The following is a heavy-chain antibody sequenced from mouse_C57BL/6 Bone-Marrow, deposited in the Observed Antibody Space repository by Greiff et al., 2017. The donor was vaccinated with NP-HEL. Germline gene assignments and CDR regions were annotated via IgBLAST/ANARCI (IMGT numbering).Heavy chain of an antibody. V-gene: IGHV5-6*01. J-gene: IGHJ3*01. D-gene: IGHD1-1*01. CDR3: ARRDYYGSSPGLAY. CDR2: ISSGGSYT. Sequence: EVQGVESGGDLVKPGGSLKLSCAASGFTFSSYGMSWVRQTPDKRLEWVATISSGGSYTYYPDSVKGRFTISRDNAKNTLYLQMSSLKSEDTAMYYCARRDYYGSSPGLAYWGQGTLVTVSA. CDR1: GFTFSSYG.